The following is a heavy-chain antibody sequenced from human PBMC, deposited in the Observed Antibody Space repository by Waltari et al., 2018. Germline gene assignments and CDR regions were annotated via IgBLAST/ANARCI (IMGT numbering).Heavy chain of an antibody. CDR1: GGSISSHY. Sequence: QVQLQESGPGLVKPSETLSLTCTVSGGSISSHYWSWIRQPPGKGLEWIGYIYYSGSTDYNPSLKMRVTISVDTSKNQFSLKLSSVTVADTAVYYCARYLVVIAIPIHDAFDIWGQGTMVTVSS. V-gene: IGHV4-59*11. D-gene: IGHD2-21*01. J-gene: IGHJ3*02. CDR3: ARYLVVIAIPIHDAFDI. CDR2: IYYSGST.